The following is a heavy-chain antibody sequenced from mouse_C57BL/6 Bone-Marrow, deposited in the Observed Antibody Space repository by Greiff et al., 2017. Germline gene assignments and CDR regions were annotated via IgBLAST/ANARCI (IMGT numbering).Heavy chain of an antibody. J-gene: IGHJ4*01. CDR3: AREGPFYAMDY. CDR2: IYPGGGYT. Sequence: VQLKESGAELVRPGTSVKMSCKASGYTFTNYWIGWAKQRPGHGLEWIGDIYPGGGYTNYNEQFKGKATLTADKSSSTAYMQFSSLTSEDSAIYYCAREGPFYAMDYWGQGTSVTVSS. V-gene: IGHV1-63*01. CDR1: GYTFTNYW.